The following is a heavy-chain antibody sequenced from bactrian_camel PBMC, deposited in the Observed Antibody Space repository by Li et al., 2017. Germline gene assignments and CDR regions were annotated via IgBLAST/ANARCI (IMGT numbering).Heavy chain of an antibody. J-gene: IGHJ4*01. CDR2: IDSDGVAT. V-gene: IGHV3S6*01. CDR3: ASECINGSPFYQKGYRY. Sequence: HVQLVESGGGSVQAGGSPRLSCAVSGVTYAKFCMAWFRQAPGKEREFVSRIDSDGVATYADSVKGRFTDSKDSAKNTLYLEMNSLKPEDTGMYYCASECINGSPFYQKGYRYWGQGTQVTVS. D-gene: IGHD2*01. CDR1: GVTYAKFC.